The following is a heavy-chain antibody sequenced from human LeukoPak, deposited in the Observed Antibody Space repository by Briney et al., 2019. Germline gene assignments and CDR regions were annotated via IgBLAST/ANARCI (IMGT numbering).Heavy chain of an antibody. CDR2: IYPSGST. Sequence: SETLSLTCSVSGGSISSSSYYWDWIRQPPGKGLEWIGSIYPSGSTYYYPSLKSRVTISLDTSKNQFSLKLSSVTAADTAVYYCARAYFSSWYMNWFDPWGQGTLVTVSS. CDR3: ARAYFSSWYMNWFDP. V-gene: IGHV4-39*07. D-gene: IGHD6-13*01. CDR1: GGSISSSSYY. J-gene: IGHJ5*02.